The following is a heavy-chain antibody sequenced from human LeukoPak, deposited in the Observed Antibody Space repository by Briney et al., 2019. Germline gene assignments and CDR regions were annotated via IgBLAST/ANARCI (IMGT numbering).Heavy chain of an antibody. J-gene: IGHJ4*02. CDR3: AREGHYYDSSGYHFVLDY. Sequence: RTSETLSLTCTVSGGSISSSSYYWGWIRQPPGKGLEWIGSIYYSGSTYYNPSLKSRVTISVDTSKNQFSLKLSSVTAADTAVYYCAREGHYYDSSGYHFVLDYWGQGTLVTVSS. D-gene: IGHD3-22*01. CDR2: IYYSGST. V-gene: IGHV4-39*07. CDR1: GGSISSSSYY.